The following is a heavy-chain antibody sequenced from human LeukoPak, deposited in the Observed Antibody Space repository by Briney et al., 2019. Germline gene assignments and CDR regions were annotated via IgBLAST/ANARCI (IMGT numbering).Heavy chain of an antibody. CDR2: LNGDGSDI. Sequence: GRSLRLSCAASGFTFSSYGMHWVRQVPGKGLVWVSRLNGDGSDIDYADSVKGRFTISRDNAKNTVYLQMNSLRAEDTALYYCAREGSYFYAMDVWGQGTTVTVSS. J-gene: IGHJ6*02. D-gene: IGHD3-10*01. CDR1: GFTFSSYG. CDR3: AREGSYFYAMDV. V-gene: IGHV3-74*01.